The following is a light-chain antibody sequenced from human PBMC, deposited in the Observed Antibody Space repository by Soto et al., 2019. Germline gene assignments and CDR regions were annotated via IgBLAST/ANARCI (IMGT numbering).Light chain of an antibody. Sequence: QSVLTQPASVSGSPGQPITISCTGTSSDVGANNYVSWYQHHPGKAPKLLIYDVSNRPPGVSSRFSGSKSGNTASLTISGLQAEDEADYYCSSYIGSITLLVFGGGTKATVL. J-gene: IGLJ2*01. CDR2: DVS. V-gene: IGLV2-14*01. CDR1: SSDVGANNY. CDR3: SSYIGSITLLV.